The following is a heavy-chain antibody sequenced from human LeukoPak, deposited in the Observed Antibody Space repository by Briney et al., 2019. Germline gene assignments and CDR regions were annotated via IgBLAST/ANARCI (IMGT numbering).Heavy chain of an antibody. Sequence: ASVKVSCKASGYTFTSYAMHWVRQAPGQRLEWMGWVNGGNGNTKYSQKFQGRLTITRDTSASTAYMELSSLRSEDTAVYYCARVPPLRVVVAATGYYGMDVWGQGTTVTVSS. CDR1: GYTFTSYA. CDR3: ARVPPLRVVVAATGYYGMDV. J-gene: IGHJ6*02. V-gene: IGHV1-3*01. CDR2: VNGGNGNT. D-gene: IGHD2-15*01.